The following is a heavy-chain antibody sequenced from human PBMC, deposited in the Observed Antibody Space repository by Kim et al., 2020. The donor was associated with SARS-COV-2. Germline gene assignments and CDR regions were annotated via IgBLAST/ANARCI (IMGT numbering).Heavy chain of an antibody. CDR1: GFTFSSYG. Sequence: GGSLRLSCAASGFTFSSYGMHWVRQAPGKGLEWVAVIWYDGSNTYYADSVKGRFTISRDNSKNTPYLQMNSLRAEDTAVNYCTKDQGTTGLYWGQGTLVTISS. CDR2: IWYDGSNT. D-gene: IGHD1-1*01. J-gene: IGHJ4*02. CDR3: TKDQGTTGLY. V-gene: IGHV3-33*06.